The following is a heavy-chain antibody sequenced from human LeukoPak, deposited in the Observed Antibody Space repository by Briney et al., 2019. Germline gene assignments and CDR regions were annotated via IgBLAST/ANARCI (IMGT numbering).Heavy chain of an antibody. CDR2: IASNGGSE. V-gene: IGHV3-30*18. D-gene: IGHD6-13*01. CDR3: AKRGHYSINWYHYFDY. Sequence: GGSLRLSCAASGFTFTTYGLHWVRQAPGKGLEWGAAIASNGGSEYYADSVKGRFTISRDNSKNTLFLQMNSLRPDDTAVYYCAKRGHYSINWYHYFDYWGQGTLVTVSS. J-gene: IGHJ4*02. CDR1: GFTFTTYG.